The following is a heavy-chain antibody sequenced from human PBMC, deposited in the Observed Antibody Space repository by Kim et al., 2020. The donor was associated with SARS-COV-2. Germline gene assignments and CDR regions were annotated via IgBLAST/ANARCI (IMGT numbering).Heavy chain of an antibody. D-gene: IGHD1-7*01. CDR1: GYTFTTYW. CDR3: ARLTGTTAGEFDY. J-gene: IGHJ4*02. Sequence: GASLKISCKGSGYTFTTYWIGWVRQMPGQGLEWIGIIYIGDSDTRYNPSFQGHVTISAVKSSSTAYLQWSSLKASDTAIYYCARLTGTTAGEFDYWGQGTLVTVSP. CDR2: IYIGDSDT. V-gene: IGHV5-51*01.